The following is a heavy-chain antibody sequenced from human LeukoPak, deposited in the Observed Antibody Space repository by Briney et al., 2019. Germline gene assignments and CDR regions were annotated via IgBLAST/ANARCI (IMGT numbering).Heavy chain of an antibody. CDR2: IYYSGST. CDR1: GGSISSYY. J-gene: IGHJ3*02. Sequence: TSEILSLTCTVSGGSISSYYWSWIRQPPGKGLEWIGYIYYSGSTNYNPSLKSRVTISVDTSKNQFSLKLSSVTAADTAVYYCARAWGIVGAIDAFDIWGQGTMVTVSS. CDR3: ARAWGIVGAIDAFDI. V-gene: IGHV4-59*01. D-gene: IGHD1-26*01.